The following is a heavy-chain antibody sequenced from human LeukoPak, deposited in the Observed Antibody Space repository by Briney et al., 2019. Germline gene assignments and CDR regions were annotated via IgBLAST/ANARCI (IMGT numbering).Heavy chain of an antibody. V-gene: IGHV1-2*02. Sequence: APVKVSCKASGYTFTGYYMHWVRQAPGQGLEWMGWINPNSGGTNYAQKFQGRVTMTRDTSISTAYMELSRLRSDDTAVYYCARDPYYYDSSGYEPHFDYWGQGTLVTVSS. CDR2: INPNSGGT. D-gene: IGHD3-22*01. CDR1: GYTFTGYY. CDR3: ARDPYYYDSSGYEPHFDY. J-gene: IGHJ4*02.